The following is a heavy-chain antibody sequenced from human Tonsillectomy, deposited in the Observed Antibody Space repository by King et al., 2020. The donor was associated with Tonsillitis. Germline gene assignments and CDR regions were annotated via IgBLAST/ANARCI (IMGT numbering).Heavy chain of an antibody. CDR2: ISYDGSSK. CDR1: GFTFSNYG. V-gene: IGHV3-30*18. CDR3: AKSYGGNVYFFDS. Sequence: VQLVESGGGVVQPGRSLRLSCAASGFTFSNYGMHWVRQAPGKGLEWVAVISYDGSSKYYTDSVKGRFTISRDNSKNTLYLQMNSLRAEDTAVYYCAKSYGGNVYFFDSWGQGTLVTVSS. J-gene: IGHJ4*02. D-gene: IGHD4-23*01.